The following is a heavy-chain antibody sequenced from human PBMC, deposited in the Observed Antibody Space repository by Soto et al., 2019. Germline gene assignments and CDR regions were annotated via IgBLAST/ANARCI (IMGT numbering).Heavy chain of an antibody. CDR3: ARELRAGIALAGKSYFDL. CDR1: GGTFSSYT. CDR2: IIPILGIA. V-gene: IGHV1-69*08. Sequence: QVQLVQSGAEVKKPGSSVKVSCKASGGTFSSYTISWVRQAPGQGLEWMGRIIPILGIANYAQKFQGRVTITADRSTITGYMELGSLRSEDTAVYYCARELRAGIALAGKSYFDLWGRGTLVTVSS. D-gene: IGHD6-19*01. J-gene: IGHJ2*01.